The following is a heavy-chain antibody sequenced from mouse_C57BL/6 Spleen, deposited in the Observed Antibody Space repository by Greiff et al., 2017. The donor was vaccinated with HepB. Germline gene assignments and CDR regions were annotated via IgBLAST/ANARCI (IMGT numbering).Heavy chain of an antibody. D-gene: IGHD1-1*01. Sequence: QVQLQQSGAELVRPGSSVKLSCKASGYTFTSYWMDWVKQRPGQGLEWIGNIYPSDSETHYNQKFKDKATLTVDKSSSTAYMQLSSLTSEDSAVYYCARTDYGSSYEYFDVWGTGTTVTVSS. V-gene: IGHV1-61*01. CDR3: ARTDYGSSYEYFDV. CDR2: IYPSDSET. CDR1: GYTFTSYW. J-gene: IGHJ1*03.